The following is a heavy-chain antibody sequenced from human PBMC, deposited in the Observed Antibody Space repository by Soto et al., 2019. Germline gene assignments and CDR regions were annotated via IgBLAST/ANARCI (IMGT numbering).Heavy chain of an antibody. V-gene: IGHV1-2*02. CDR1: GYPVTAYY. Sequence: QLHLVQSGAVVKKPGASVTVSCSASGYPVTAYYMHWVRQAPGRGLEWMGGINPATGAAKYTQTFQGRVTMNRDTSTSPVFMELSGLTSEDTAVFYCARGGGVGVAGSAAFDMWGQGTLVTVS. CDR3: ARGGGVGVAGSAAFDM. J-gene: IGHJ3*02. CDR2: INPATGAA. D-gene: IGHD3-3*01.